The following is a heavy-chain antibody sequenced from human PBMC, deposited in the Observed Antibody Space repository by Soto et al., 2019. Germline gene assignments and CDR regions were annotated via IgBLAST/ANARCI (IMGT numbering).Heavy chain of an antibody. Sequence: QVHLVQSGAEVKKPGASVKVSCQGSGYAFTTYGITWVRQAPGQGLEWMGWSSAHSGTSNYAQKLQGRVTVTRDTPSSTAYRELRSLRYDDTSVYYCARGRDGDYWGQGARVTVSS. D-gene: IGHD6-6*01. CDR1: GYAFTTYG. J-gene: IGHJ4*02. V-gene: IGHV1-18*01. CDR3: ARGRDGDY. CDR2: SSAHSGTS.